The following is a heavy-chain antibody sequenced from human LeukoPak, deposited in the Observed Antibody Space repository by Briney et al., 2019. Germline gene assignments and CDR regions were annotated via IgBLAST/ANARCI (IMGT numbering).Heavy chain of an antibody. V-gene: IGHV1-69*05. J-gene: IGHJ4*02. Sequence: SVKVSCKASGGVFTTYAISWVRQAPGQGLEWMGGIIPIFGTANYAQKFQGRVTMTRDTSISTAYMELSRLRSDDTAVYYCARDLGVGATSGYFDYWGQGTLVTVSS. CDR1: GGVFTTYA. D-gene: IGHD1-26*01. CDR3: ARDLGVGATSGYFDY. CDR2: IIPIFGTA.